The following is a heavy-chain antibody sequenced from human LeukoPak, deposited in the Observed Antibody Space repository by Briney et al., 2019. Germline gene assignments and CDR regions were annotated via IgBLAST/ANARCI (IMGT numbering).Heavy chain of an antibody. J-gene: IGHJ4*02. D-gene: IGHD3-22*01. CDR1: GGTFSSYA. Sequence: SVKVSCKASGGTFSSYAINWVRQAPGQGLEWMGRIIPILDTPNYAQKFQDRVTITADKSTSTAYMELSSLRSEDTAVYYCARDLTSYYYDNNGAFDFWGQGTLVTVSS. CDR2: IIPILDTP. V-gene: IGHV1-69*04. CDR3: ARDLTSYYYDNNGAFDF.